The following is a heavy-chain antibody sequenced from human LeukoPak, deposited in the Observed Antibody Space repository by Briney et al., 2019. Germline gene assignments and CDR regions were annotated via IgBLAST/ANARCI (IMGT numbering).Heavy chain of an antibody. V-gene: IGHV3-15*01. CDR1: GFTLSNAW. CDR2: IKSKTDGGTT. D-gene: IGHD2-2*02. CDR3: TTQMLYEHNFDY. Sequence: GGSLRLSCRDSGFTLSNAWMSGVRQAPGKGLEGVGRIKSKTDGGTTDYAAPVKGRFTISRDDSENTLYLQMNSLTAEDTAVYYCTTQMLYEHNFDYWGQGTLVPVSS. J-gene: IGHJ4*02.